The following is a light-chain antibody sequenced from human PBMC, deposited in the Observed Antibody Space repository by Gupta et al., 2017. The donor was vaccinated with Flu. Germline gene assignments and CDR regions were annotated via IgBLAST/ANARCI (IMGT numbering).Light chain of an antibody. CDR3: SSDTTSSTLYV. CDR2: DVT. Sequence: QSALTQPASVSGSPGQSITISCTGTSSDVGGYNYVSWYQQHPGKAPRLIIFDVTDRPSGVSDRLSGSKSGNTASLTISGLQAEDEADYYCSSDTTSSTLYVFGTGTKVTV. V-gene: IGLV2-14*01. CDR1: SSDVGGYNY. J-gene: IGLJ1*01.